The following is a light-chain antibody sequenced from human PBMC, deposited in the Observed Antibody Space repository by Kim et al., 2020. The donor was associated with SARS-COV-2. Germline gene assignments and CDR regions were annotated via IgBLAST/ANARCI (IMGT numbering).Light chain of an antibody. J-gene: IGKJ2*02. Sequence: DIVMTQSPDSLAVSLGERVTINCKSSQSVLYTPNNKNYLGWYQLKPGQPPKLLIYWASTRKSGVPDRFSGSGSGTDFTLTISSLQAEDVAVYYCHQYASPPWTFGQGTKLEI. CDR3: HQYASPPWT. CDR1: QSVLYTPNNKNY. CDR2: WAS. V-gene: IGKV4-1*01.